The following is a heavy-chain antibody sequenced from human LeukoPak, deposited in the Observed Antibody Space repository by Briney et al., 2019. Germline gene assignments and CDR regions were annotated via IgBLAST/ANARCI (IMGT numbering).Heavy chain of an antibody. CDR1: GYSISSGYY. CDR2: IYHCGST. Sequence: PSETLSLTCAVSGYSISSGYYWGLIRPPPGKGLEWIGSIYHCGSTYYNSSLKSRGTITVDTSKNQFSLKLIPLTAADTAVDYCASGDXXXXXXXXXQXXXXXXXXXXXXXXXXXYM. D-gene: IGHD3-10*01. CDR3: ASGDXXXXXXXXXQXXXXXXXXXXXXXXXXXYM. J-gene: IGHJ6*03. V-gene: IGHV4-38-2*01.